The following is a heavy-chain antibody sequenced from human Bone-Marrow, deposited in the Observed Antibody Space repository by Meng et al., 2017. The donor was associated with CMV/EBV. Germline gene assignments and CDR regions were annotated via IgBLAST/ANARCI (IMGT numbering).Heavy chain of an antibody. CDR3: TTDVRQFGVLSDY. V-gene: IGHV3-15*01. D-gene: IGHD3-10*01. CDR1: RFTFTNAW. Sequence: GESLKISCADSRFTFTNAWMSWVRQAPGKGLEWVGRIKSKTDGGTTDYAAPVKGRFTISRDDSKNTLYLQMNSLKTEDTAVYYCTTDVRQFGVLSDYWGQRTLVTVSS. CDR2: IKSKTDGGTT. J-gene: IGHJ4*02.